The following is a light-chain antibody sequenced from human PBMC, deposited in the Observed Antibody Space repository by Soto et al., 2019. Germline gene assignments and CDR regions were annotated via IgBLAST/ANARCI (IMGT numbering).Light chain of an antibody. J-gene: IGLJ1*01. Sequence: QSALTQPASVSGSPGQSITISCTGTSSDVGGHNYVSWYQQHPGKAPKLMIYEVSNRPSGVPGRFSGSKSGNTASLTISGLQAEDEADYYCCSYAGSYPFVFGTGTKVTVL. V-gene: IGLV2-14*01. CDR3: CSYAGSYPFV. CDR1: SSDVGGHNY. CDR2: EVS.